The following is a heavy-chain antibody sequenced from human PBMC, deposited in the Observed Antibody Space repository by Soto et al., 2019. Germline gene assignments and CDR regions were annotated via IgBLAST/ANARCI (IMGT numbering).Heavy chain of an antibody. CDR3: ARALVATNAFDY. D-gene: IGHD5-12*01. CDR2: IIPIFGTA. CDR1: GGTFSSYD. Sequence: QVQLVQSGAEVKKPGSSVKVSCKASGGTFSSYDISWVRQAPGQGLEWMGGIIPIFGTANYAQKFQGIVTITADESTSTAYKELSSLRSEDTAVYYCARALVATNAFDYWGQGTLVTVSS. J-gene: IGHJ4*02. V-gene: IGHV1-69*12.